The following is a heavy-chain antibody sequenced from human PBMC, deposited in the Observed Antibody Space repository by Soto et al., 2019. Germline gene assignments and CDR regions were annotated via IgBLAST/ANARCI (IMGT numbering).Heavy chain of an antibody. Sequence: QVQLVQSGAEVKKPGSSVKGSCKASGGTFSSYAISWVRQAPGQGLEWMVGIIPIFGTANYAQKFQGRVTITADESTSKAYMELSRLRSEDTAVYYCARSSYYDYVWGSYRYDAFDIWGQGTMVTVSS. J-gene: IGHJ3*02. V-gene: IGHV1-69*01. D-gene: IGHD3-16*02. CDR1: GGTFSSYA. CDR3: ARSSYYDYVWGSYRYDAFDI. CDR2: IIPIFGTA.